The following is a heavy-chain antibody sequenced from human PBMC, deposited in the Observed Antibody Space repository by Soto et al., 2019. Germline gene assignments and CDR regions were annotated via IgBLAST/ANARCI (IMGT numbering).Heavy chain of an antibody. Sequence: PVGSLRLSCAASGFTFSSYGMHWVRQAPGKGLEWVAVIWYDGSNKYYADSVKGRFTISRDNSKNTLYLQMNSLRAEDTAVYYCARDLRGYSYGPLGYWGQGTLVTVSS. CDR3: ARDLRGYSYGPLGY. CDR2: IWYDGSNK. D-gene: IGHD5-18*01. V-gene: IGHV3-33*01. J-gene: IGHJ4*02. CDR1: GFTFSSYG.